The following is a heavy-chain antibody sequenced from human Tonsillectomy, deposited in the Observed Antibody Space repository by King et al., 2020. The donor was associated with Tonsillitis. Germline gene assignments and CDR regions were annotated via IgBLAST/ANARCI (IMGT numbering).Heavy chain of an antibody. Sequence: VQLVESGAEVKKPGASVKVSCKASGYTFTSYDINWVXXATGQGXXXXXXXXXXXXXXGXXXXFQGRVXMTRNXPISTAYMELSSXRSEDTAVYYCAILPAVAGTPDDYWGQGTLVTVSS. CDR2: XXXXXXXX. CDR1: GYTFTSYD. D-gene: IGHD6-19*01. V-gene: IGHV1-8*02. CDR3: AILPAVAGTPDDY. J-gene: IGHJ4*02.